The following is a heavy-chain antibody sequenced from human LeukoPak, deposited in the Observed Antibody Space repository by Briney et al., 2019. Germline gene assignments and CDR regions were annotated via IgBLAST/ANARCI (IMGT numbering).Heavy chain of an antibody. Sequence: AASVKVSCKASGYTFTNYGITWVRQAPGPGLEWMGWISGDNGNTNYAQKLQGRVIMTTDASTNTAYMELRSLRSDDTAVYYCGRDVWVYTYGYWGQGTLVTVSS. CDR3: GRDVWVYTYGY. V-gene: IGHV1-18*01. J-gene: IGHJ4*02. CDR2: ISGDNGNT. D-gene: IGHD5-18*01. CDR1: GYTFTNYG.